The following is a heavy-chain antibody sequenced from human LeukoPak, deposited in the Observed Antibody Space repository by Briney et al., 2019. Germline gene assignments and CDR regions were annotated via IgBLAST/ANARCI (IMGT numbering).Heavy chain of an antibody. D-gene: IGHD2-2*01. CDR1: GFTFSSYA. Sequence: PGGSLRLSCAASGFTFSSYAMHWVRQAPGKGLEWVAVISYDGSNKYYADSVKGRFTISRDNSKNTLYLQMNSLRAEDTAVYYCAREGAGSSTSWGLFDYWGQGTLVTVSS. V-gene: IGHV3-30-3*01. J-gene: IGHJ4*02. CDR2: ISYDGSNK. CDR3: AREGAGSSTSWGLFDY.